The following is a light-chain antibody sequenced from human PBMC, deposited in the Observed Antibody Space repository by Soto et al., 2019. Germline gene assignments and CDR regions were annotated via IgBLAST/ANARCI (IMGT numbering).Light chain of an antibody. J-gene: IGKJ4*01. CDR1: QTLNNY. Sequence: DIQMTQSPSTVSASVGDRVTITCRASQTLNNYLTWFQQKPGKAPRVLIYAASTLQSGVPSRFSGSGSGAEFTLTISSLQPEDFATYYCQQSFSPLLTFGGGTKVEIK. V-gene: IGKV1-39*01. CDR3: QQSFSPLLT. CDR2: AAS.